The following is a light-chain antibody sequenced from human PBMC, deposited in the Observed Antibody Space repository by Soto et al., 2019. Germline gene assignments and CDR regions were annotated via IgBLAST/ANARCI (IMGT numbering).Light chain of an antibody. Sequence: QSALTQPASVSGSRGRSITVSCTGTISDVGSYNLVSWYQQHPGKAPKLIIYEATKRPSGVSSRFLGSKSDNTASLTISGLQAEDEADYYCCSYAGGYTWVFGGGTQLTVL. CDR1: ISDVGSYNL. J-gene: IGLJ3*02. CDR3: CSYAGGYTWV. V-gene: IGLV2-23*01. CDR2: EAT.